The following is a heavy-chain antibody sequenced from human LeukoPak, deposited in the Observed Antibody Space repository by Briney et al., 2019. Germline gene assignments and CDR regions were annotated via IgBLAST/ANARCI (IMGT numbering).Heavy chain of an antibody. J-gene: IGHJ6*02. CDR1: GFTVSSNY. CDR3: ARDRLVAAAGRPYYYYYGMDV. CDR2: IYSGGST. V-gene: IGHV3-53*01. Sequence: SGGSLRLSCAASGFTVSSNYMNWVRQAPGKGLEWVSVIYSGGSTYYADSVKGRFTISRDNSKNTLYLQMNSLRAEDTAVYYCARDRLVAAAGRPYYYYYGMDVWGQGTTVTVSS. D-gene: IGHD6-13*01.